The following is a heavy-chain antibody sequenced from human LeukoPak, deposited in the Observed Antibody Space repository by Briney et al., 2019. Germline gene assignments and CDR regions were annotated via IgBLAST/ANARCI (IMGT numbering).Heavy chain of an antibody. CDR2: ISAYNGNT. CDR3: ARDGLLDIVVVPAASFDY. V-gene: IGHV1-18*01. D-gene: IGHD2-2*03. Sequence: GASVKVSCKASGYTVTSYGISWVRQAPGQGLEWMGWISAYNGNTNYAQKLQGRVTMTTDTSTSTAYMELRSLRSDDTAVYYCARDGLLDIVVVPAASFDYWGQGTLVTVSS. CDR1: GYTVTSYG. J-gene: IGHJ4*02.